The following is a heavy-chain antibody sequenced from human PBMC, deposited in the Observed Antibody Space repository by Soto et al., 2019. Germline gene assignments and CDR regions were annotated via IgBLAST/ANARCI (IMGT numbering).Heavy chain of an antibody. J-gene: IGHJ3*02. D-gene: IGHD1-1*01. CDR1: GFSFSSNA. CDR3: ATWHLQEHAYDI. V-gene: IGHV3-30*03. CDR2: ISYDGSNK. Sequence: QVQLVESGGGVVQPGRSLRLSCAASGFSFSSNAMHWVRQAPGKGLEWVAIISYDGSNKYYADSVKGRFTISRDNSKNTLYLQMNSLRPDDTAVYSCATWHLQEHAYDIWGQGTMVTVSS.